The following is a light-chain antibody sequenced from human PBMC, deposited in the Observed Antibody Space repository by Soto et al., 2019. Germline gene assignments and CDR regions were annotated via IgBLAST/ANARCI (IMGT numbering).Light chain of an antibody. CDR3: QHSYITPGP. Sequence: DVQMTQSPSSLSASVGDRVTISCRASQSISKYLNWYQQKPGTAPKLLIYAASSLESGVPSRFSGSGSGTDFTLTISSLQPEDFATYYCQHSYITPGPFGPGTKVDIK. CDR2: AAS. J-gene: IGKJ3*01. V-gene: IGKV1-39*01. CDR1: QSISKY.